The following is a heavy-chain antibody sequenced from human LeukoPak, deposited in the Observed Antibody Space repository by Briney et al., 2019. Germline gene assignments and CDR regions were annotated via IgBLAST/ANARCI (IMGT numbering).Heavy chain of an antibody. CDR1: GFTLSSYD. Sequence: PGGSLRLSCAASGFTLSSYDMHWVRQAPGKGLEWVAVISYDGSNKYYADSVKGRFTISRDNSKNTLYLQMNSLRAEDTAVYYCARARSSYGYGDAFDIWGQGTMVTVSS. D-gene: IGHD5-18*01. V-gene: IGHV3-30*03. J-gene: IGHJ3*02. CDR3: ARARSSYGYGDAFDI. CDR2: ISYDGSNK.